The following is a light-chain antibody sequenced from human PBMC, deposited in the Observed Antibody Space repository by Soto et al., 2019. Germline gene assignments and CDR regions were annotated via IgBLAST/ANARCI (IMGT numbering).Light chain of an antibody. CDR2: VRSDGSH. CDR1: SGHSSYA. V-gene: IGLV4-69*01. Sequence: QSVLTQSPSASASLGASVKVTCTLSSGHSSYAIAWHQQQPEKGPRYLMKVRSDGSHSKGDGIPDRFSGSSSGAERYLTISSLQSEDEADSYCQTWGTGILVFGTETKLTVL. CDR3: QTWGTGILV. J-gene: IGLJ1*01.